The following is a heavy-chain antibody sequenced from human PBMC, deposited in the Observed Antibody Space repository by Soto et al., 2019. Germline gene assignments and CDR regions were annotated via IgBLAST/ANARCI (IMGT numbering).Heavy chain of an antibody. CDR3: ARGTSSLAINWFDP. J-gene: IGHJ5*02. V-gene: IGHV4-61*01. Sequence: QVPLQESGPGLVKPSETLSLTCTVSGGSVSSGSYYWGWIRQPPGKGLEWIGYIYYSGRNNYNPSLQSRITISVNTSQNQFSLKLTSVTAADTAVYYCARGTSSLAINWFDPWGQGTLVTVSS. D-gene: IGHD6-13*01. CDR1: GGSVSSGSYY. CDR2: IYYSGRN.